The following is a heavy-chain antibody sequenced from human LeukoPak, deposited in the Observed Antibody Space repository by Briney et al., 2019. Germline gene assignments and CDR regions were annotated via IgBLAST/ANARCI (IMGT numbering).Heavy chain of an antibody. CDR2: ISYDGSNK. CDR3: ARRGYYYDSSGYEYYFDY. V-gene: IGHV3-30*04. D-gene: IGHD3-22*01. Sequence: GRSLRLSCAASGFTFSSYAMHWVRQAPGKGLEWVAVISYDGSNKYYADSVKGRFTISGDNSKNTLYLQMNSLRAEDTAVYYCARRGYYYDSSGYEYYFDYWGQGTLVTVSS. J-gene: IGHJ4*02. CDR1: GFTFSSYA.